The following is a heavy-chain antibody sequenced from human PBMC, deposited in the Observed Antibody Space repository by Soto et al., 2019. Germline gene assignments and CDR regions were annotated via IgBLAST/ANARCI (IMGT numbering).Heavy chain of an antibody. CDR3: AADLNYDILTGYYSWPSFDY. V-gene: IGHV1-58*02. D-gene: IGHD3-9*01. Sequence: GASVKVSCKASGFTFTSSAMQWVRQARGQCLEWIGWIVVGSGNTNYAQKFQERVTITRDMSTSTAYMELSSLRSEDTAVYYCAADLNYDILTGYYSWPSFDYWGQGTLVTVSS. J-gene: IGHJ4*02. CDR2: IVVGSGNT. CDR1: GFTFTSSA.